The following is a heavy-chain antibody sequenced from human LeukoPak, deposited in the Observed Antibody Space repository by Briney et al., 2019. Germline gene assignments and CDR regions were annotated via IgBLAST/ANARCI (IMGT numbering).Heavy chain of an antibody. J-gene: IGHJ6*02. V-gene: IGHV3-30-3*01. CDR1: GFTFSSYA. Sequence: GGSLRLSCAASGFTFSSYAMHWVRQAPGKGLEWGAVISYDGSNKYYADSVKGRFTISRDNSKNTLYLQMNSLRAEDTAVYYCARGTPSSSGWLYYGMDVWGQGTTVTVSS. CDR2: ISYDGSNK. CDR3: ARGTPSSSGWLYYGMDV. D-gene: IGHD6-19*01.